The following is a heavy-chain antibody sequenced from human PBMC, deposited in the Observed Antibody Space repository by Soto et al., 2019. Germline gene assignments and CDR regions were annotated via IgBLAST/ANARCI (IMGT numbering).Heavy chain of an antibody. CDR1: GYSFTSYW. V-gene: IGHV5-51*01. CDR2: IYPGDSDT. Sequence: PGESLKISCKGSGYSFTSYWIGWVRQMPGKGLEWMGIIYPGDSDTRYSPSFQGQVTISADKSISTAYLQWSSLKASDTAMYYRARHGYYYGSGSHHYYYGMDVWGQGTTVTVSS. D-gene: IGHD3-10*01. CDR3: ARHGYYYGSGSHHYYYGMDV. J-gene: IGHJ6*02.